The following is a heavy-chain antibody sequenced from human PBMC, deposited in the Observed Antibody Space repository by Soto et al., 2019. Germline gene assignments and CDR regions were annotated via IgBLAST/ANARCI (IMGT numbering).Heavy chain of an antibody. CDR3: AKDCRGWYCEYYFDY. Sequence: GGSLRLSCGASGFTFSSYAMSWVRQAPGKGLEWVSAISGSGGSTYYADSVKGRFTISRDNSKNTLYLQMNSLRAEDTVVYYCAKDCRGWYCEYYFDYWGRGTLLTVSS. CDR1: GFTFSSYA. J-gene: IGHJ4*02. CDR2: ISGSGGST. D-gene: IGHD6-19*01. V-gene: IGHV3-23*01.